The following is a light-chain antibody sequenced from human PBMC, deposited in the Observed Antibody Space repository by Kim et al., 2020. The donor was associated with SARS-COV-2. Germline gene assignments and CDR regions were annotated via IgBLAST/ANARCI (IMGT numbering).Light chain of an antibody. CDR2: DAS. CDR3: QQRSNWPLT. J-gene: IGKJ4*01. V-gene: IGKV3-11*01. Sequence: LSAGERAPLSCRASQSINPYLAWYQHKPGQSPRLLIYDASQRATGIPARFSGSGSGADFTLIIDSLEPEDFAVYYCQQRSNWPLTFGGGTKVDIK. CDR1: QSINPY.